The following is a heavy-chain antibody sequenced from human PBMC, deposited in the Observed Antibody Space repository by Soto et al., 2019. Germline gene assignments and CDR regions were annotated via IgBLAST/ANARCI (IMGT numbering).Heavy chain of an antibody. J-gene: IGHJ4*02. CDR3: AKNPQESAY. D-gene: IGHD3-10*01. Sequence: GGSLRLSCAASGFTFSSYGMHWVRQAPGKGLEWVAVISYDGSNKYYADSVKGRFTISRDNSKNTLYLQMNSLRAEETAVYYCAKNPQESAYWGQGTLVTVSS. V-gene: IGHV3-30*18. CDR1: GFTFSSYG. CDR2: ISYDGSNK.